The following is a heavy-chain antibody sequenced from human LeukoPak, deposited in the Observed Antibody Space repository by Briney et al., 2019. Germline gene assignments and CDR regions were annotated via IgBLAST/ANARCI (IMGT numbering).Heavy chain of an antibody. CDR2: IKQDGSEK. D-gene: IGHD5-12*01. V-gene: IGHV3-7*01. Sequence: GASLRLSCAASGFTFSSYWMSWVRQPPGTGLERVANIKQDGSEKYYVDSVKGRFTISRDNAKNSLYLQMNSLRAEDTAVYYCAREGGGYDYFDYWGQGTLVTVSS. CDR1: GFTFSSYW. J-gene: IGHJ4*02. CDR3: AREGGGYDYFDY.